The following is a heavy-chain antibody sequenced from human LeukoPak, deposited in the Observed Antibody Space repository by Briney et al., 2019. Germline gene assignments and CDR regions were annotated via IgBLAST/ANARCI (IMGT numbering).Heavy chain of an antibody. V-gene: IGHV1-18*01. J-gene: IGHJ5*02. CDR1: GYTFSNYA. Sequence: ASVKVSCKASGYTFSNYAISWVRQAPGQGLQWMGWISGSNGRTKYSQQVQGRVTMTTDPSTSTVYMELRSLTSDDTAVYYCAREDCGDYDEDSNWFDPWGQGTLVIVSS. CDR2: ISGSNGRT. CDR3: AREDCGDYDEDSNWFDP. D-gene: IGHD4-17*01.